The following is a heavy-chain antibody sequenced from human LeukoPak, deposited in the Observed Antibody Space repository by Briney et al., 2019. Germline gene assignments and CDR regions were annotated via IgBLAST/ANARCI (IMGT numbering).Heavy chain of an antibody. V-gene: IGHV3-48*04. D-gene: IGHD4-17*01. CDR2: INSVGGTT. CDR3: ARSIMYGDHGEDI. CDR1: GFTFNSYS. Sequence: GGSLRLSCEAPGFTFNSYSFSWVRQAPGKGLEWISYINSVGGTTFYADSVKGRFTISRDNAKNTLYLQMDSLRAEDAAIYYCARSIMYGDHGEDIWGQGTVVAVSS. J-gene: IGHJ3*02.